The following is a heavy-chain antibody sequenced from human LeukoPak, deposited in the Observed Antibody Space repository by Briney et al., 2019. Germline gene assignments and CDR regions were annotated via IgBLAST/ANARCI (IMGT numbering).Heavy chain of an antibody. CDR2: IHTSGST. D-gene: IGHD6-19*01. CDR1: GGSISNYH. Sequence: SETLSLTCTVSGGSISNYHWSWIRQPAGKGLEWIGQIHTSGSTNYNPPLKSRVSLSIDTTEDPVSLTIRSVTAADTAFYYCARRDISSGWSFDYWGQGTLVTVSS. CDR3: ARRDISSGWSFDY. V-gene: IGHV4-4*07. J-gene: IGHJ4*02.